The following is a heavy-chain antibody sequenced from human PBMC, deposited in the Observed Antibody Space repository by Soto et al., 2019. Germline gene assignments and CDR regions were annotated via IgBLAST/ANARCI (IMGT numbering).Heavy chain of an antibody. Sequence: GGSLRLACAASGFTFSSYAMSWGRQAPGKGLEWVSAISGSGGSTYYADSVKGRFTISRDNSKNTLYLQMNSLRAEDTAVYFCAKVRPQSPTFWSGKGAFYYYYGMDVWGQGTTVTVSS. J-gene: IGHJ6*02. CDR3: AKVRPQSPTFWSGKGAFYYYYGMDV. CDR2: ISGSGGST. V-gene: IGHV3-23*01. CDR1: GFTFSSYA. D-gene: IGHD3-3*01.